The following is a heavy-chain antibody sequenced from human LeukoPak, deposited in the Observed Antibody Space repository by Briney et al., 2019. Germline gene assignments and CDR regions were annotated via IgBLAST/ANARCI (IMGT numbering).Heavy chain of an antibody. CDR2: IYYSGST. Sequence: SETLSLTCTVSGGSISSYYWSWIRQPPGKGLEWIGYIYYSGSTNYNPSLKSRVTISVDTSKNQFSLKLSSVTAADTAVYYCATRAGYCSSTSCYLGAFDIWGQGTMVTVSS. CDR3: ATRAGYCSSTSCYLGAFDI. V-gene: IGHV4-59*01. CDR1: GGSISSYY. J-gene: IGHJ3*02. D-gene: IGHD2-2*01.